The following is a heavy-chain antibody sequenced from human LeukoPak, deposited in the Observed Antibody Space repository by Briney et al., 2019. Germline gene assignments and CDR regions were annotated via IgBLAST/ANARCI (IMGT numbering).Heavy chain of an antibody. CDR3: AKDLYYYYYMDV. V-gene: IGHV3-30*04. J-gene: IGHJ6*03. Sequence: GGSLRLSCAASGFTFSNYPMHWVRQAPGKGLEWVAVVSDDGNNIYYADSVKGRFTISRDNSKNTLYLQMNSLRAEDTAVYYCAKDLYYYYYMDVWGKGTTVTISS. CDR2: VSDDGNNI. CDR1: GFTFSNYP.